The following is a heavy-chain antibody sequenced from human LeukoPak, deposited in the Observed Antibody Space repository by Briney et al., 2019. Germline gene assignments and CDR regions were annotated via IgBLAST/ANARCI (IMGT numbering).Heavy chain of an antibody. D-gene: IGHD5-12*01. V-gene: IGHV3-21*01. CDR3: ARASITWLRSSFDS. Sequence: GGSLRLSCAASGFTFSSYSMNWVRQAPGKGLEWVSSITGSSSYMSYADSVKGRFTISRDNAKNSLYLQMNSPRAEDTAVYYCARASITWLRSSFDSWGQGTLVTVSS. CDR1: GFTFSSYS. CDR2: ITGSSSYM. J-gene: IGHJ4*02.